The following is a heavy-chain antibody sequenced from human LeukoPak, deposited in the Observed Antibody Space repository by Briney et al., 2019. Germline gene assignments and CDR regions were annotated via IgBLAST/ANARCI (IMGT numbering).Heavy chain of an antibody. CDR2: FYSGGSA. Sequence: SETLSLTCIVPGGSISSSNYYWAWIRQPPGKGLEWIGTFYSGGSAYYNPSLTSRVSISKDTSDNQFSLRLYSVTATDTAVYYCARKQGGTMYDVWGQGTQVTVSS. CDR1: GGSISSSNYY. D-gene: IGHD1-7*01. J-gene: IGHJ4*02. V-gene: IGHV4-39*07. CDR3: ARKQGGTMYDV.